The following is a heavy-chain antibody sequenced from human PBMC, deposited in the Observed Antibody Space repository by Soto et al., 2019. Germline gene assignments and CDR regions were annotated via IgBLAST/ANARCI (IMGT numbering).Heavy chain of an antibody. D-gene: IGHD6-13*01. CDR2: ISHTGST. Sequence: SETLSLTCAVSGGSITSGNTYSWSWIRQPPGKGLEWIGSISHTGSTSYNPSLKSRVSMSVDKSKNQFSLKLSSVTAADTAVYYCARGSDSSSSWYKPPGSLLHWGQGTLVTVSS. CDR3: ARGSDSSSSWYKPPGSLLH. V-gene: IGHV4-30-2*01. CDR1: GGSITSGNTYS. J-gene: IGHJ4*02.